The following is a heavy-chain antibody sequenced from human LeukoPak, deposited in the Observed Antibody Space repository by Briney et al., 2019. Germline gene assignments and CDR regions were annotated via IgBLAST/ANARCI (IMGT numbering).Heavy chain of an antibody. V-gene: IGHV3-66*01. CDR1: GFTVSSNY. Sequence: GGSLRLSCAASGFTVSSNYMSWVRQAPGKGLEWVSVIYSGGSTYYADSVKGRFTISRDDSKNTLYLQMNSLRAEDTAVYYCAKAPKGLYSSSSYNWFDPWGQGTLVTVSS. D-gene: IGHD6-6*01. CDR2: IYSGGST. J-gene: IGHJ5*02. CDR3: AKAPKGLYSSSSYNWFDP.